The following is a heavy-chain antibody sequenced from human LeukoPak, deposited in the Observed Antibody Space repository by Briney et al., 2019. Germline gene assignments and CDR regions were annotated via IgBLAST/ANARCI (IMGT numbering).Heavy chain of an antibody. J-gene: IGHJ4*02. CDR1: GYSISSGYY. V-gene: IGHV4-38-2*02. D-gene: IGHD6-19*01. CDR2: IYHSGST. Sequence: SETLSLTCTVSGYSISSGYYWGWIRQPPGKGLEWIGSIYHSGSTYYNPSLKSRVTISVDTSKNQFSLKLSSVTAADTAVYYCARAYRSGWYMYYFDYWGQGTLVTVSS. CDR3: ARAYRSGWYMYYFDY.